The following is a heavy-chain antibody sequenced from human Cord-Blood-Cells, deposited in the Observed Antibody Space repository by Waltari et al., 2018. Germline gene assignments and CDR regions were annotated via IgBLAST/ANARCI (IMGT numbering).Heavy chain of an antibody. CDR2: IYYSGST. V-gene: IGHV4-59*08. CDR1: GGSISSYY. J-gene: IGHJ5*02. D-gene: IGHD1-1*01. CDR3: ARRGTTGTTGWVDP. Sequence: QVQLQESGPGLVKPSETLSLTCTVSGGSISSYYWSWIRQPPGKGLEWIGYIYYSGSTNYNPSLKSRVTISVDTSKNQFSLKRSSVTAADTAVYYCARRGTTGTTGWVDPWGQGTLVTVSS.